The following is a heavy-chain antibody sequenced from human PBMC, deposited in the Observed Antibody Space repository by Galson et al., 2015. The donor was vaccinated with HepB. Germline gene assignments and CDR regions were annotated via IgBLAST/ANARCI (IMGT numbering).Heavy chain of an antibody. CDR1: GFTFSSYS. CDR2: ISSSSSYI. Sequence: SLRLSCAASGFTFSSYSMNWVRQAPGKGLEWVSSISSSSSYIYYADSVKGRFTISRDNAKNSLYLQMNSLRAEDTAVYYCARDLFHSRKKVVPAAIGAFDIWGQGTMVTVSS. J-gene: IGHJ3*02. CDR3: ARDLFHSRKKVVPAAIGAFDI. D-gene: IGHD2-2*01. V-gene: IGHV3-21*01.